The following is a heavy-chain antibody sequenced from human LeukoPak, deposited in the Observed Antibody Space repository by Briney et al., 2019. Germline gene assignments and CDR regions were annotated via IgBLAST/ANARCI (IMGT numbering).Heavy chain of an antibody. CDR1: GFTFSTYA. Sequence: SGGSLRLSCAASGFTFSTYAMHWVRQAPGKGLVWVSRINHDGSSTNYADSVKGRFTISRDNAKNTVYLQMNSLRAEDTAVYYCVRDWGYDSSGYWQKYFDTWGQGTLVTVSS. CDR2: INHDGSST. D-gene: IGHD3-22*01. V-gene: IGHV3-74*01. J-gene: IGHJ4*02. CDR3: VRDWGYDSSGYWQKYFDT.